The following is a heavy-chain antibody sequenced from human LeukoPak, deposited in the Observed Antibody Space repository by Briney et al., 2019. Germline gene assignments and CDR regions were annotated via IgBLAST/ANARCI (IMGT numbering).Heavy chain of an antibody. Sequence: ASVQVSCKASGYSFTNYGISWVRQAPGQGLEWMGWINPNSGGTNYAQKFQGRVTMTRDTSISTAYMELSRLRSDDTAVYYCARESLYSGSYYYYGMDVWGQGTTVTVSS. CDR3: ARESLYSGSYYYYGMDV. CDR1: GYSFTNYG. J-gene: IGHJ6*02. CDR2: INPNSGGT. V-gene: IGHV1-2*02. D-gene: IGHD1-26*01.